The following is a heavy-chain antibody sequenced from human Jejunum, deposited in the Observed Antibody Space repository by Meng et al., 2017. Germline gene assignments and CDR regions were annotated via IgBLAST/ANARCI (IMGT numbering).Heavy chain of an antibody. CDR1: GDSVSSNSAG. Sequence: QIQLQQSGPGLVKPSQPLSPTCAISGDSVSSNSAGWNWIRQSPARGLEWLGRTYYRSKWYIDYAVSVKSRITINPDTSKNQFSLHLNSVTPEDTAVYYCAGGGLVRSTRGYFDYWGQGTLVTVSS. V-gene: IGHV6-1*01. CDR2: TYYRSKWYI. D-gene: IGHD1-26*01. CDR3: AGGGLVRSTRGYFDY. J-gene: IGHJ4*02.